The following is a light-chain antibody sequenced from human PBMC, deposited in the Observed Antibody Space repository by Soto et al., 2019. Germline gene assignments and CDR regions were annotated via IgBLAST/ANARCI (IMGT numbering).Light chain of an antibody. Sequence: DIQMTQSPSSLSASVGDRVTITCRASQSISSFLNWYQQKPGKAPKLLIYGASSLHGGVPSRFSGSGSGTDFTLTISSLQPEDFATYFCQKSYNIPWTLGQGTKVDIK. CDR1: QSISSF. CDR3: QKSYNIPWT. J-gene: IGKJ1*01. V-gene: IGKV1-39*01. CDR2: GAS.